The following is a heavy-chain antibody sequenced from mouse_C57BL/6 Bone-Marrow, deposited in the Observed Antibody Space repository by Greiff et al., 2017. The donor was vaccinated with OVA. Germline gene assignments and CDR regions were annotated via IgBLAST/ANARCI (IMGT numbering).Heavy chain of an antibody. Sequence: EVKVVESGGDLVKPGGSLKLSCAASGFTFSSYGMSWVRQTPDKRLEWVATISSGGSYTYYPDSVKGRFTISRDNAKNTLYLQMSSLKSEDTAMYYCANYGNYAYWGQGTTLTVSS. CDR2: ISSGGSYT. CDR1: GFTFSSYG. D-gene: IGHD2-1*01. CDR3: ANYGNYAY. V-gene: IGHV5-6*01. J-gene: IGHJ2*01.